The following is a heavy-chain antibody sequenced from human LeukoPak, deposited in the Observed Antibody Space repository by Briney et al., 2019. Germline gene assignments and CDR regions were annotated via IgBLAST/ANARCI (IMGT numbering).Heavy chain of an antibody. D-gene: IGHD6-13*01. V-gene: IGHV1-18*01. J-gene: IGHJ4*02. Sequence: ASVKVSCKASGYTFTNYGISWVRRAPGQGLEYMGWISAYNGNTNYAQNLQGRVTMTTETSTSTAYMELRSLRSDDTAVYYCARHTDIAPLSSLKYWGQGTLVTVSS. CDR1: GYTFTNYG. CDR3: ARHTDIAPLSSLKY. CDR2: ISAYNGNT.